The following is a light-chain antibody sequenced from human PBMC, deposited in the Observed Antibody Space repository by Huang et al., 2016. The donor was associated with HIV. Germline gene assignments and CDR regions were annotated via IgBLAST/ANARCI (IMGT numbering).Light chain of an antibody. Sequence: DIQMTQSPSSLSASVGDRISITCRASQTISTFLNWYQQKPGKAPKLLIYAASNLQSGVSSRFSGTVSGTLFTLTVTGLLPDDFATYFCQQTSSVPLTFGGGTKVE. CDR3: QQTSSVPLT. CDR1: QTISTF. CDR2: AAS. V-gene: IGKV1-39*01. J-gene: IGKJ4*01.